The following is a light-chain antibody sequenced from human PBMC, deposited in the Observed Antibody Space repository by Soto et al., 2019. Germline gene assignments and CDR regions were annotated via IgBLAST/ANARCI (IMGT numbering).Light chain of an antibody. CDR1: QSVSASQ. V-gene: IGKV3-20*01. Sequence: PGERVTLSCRTSQSVSASQLAWYQQKPGQAPRLLIYGISKRAAGIPDRFTGSGSGTDFTLTIDGLEPEDFAVYYCQQYTQSLWTFGQGTKVDI. CDR3: QQYTQSLWT. CDR2: GIS. J-gene: IGKJ1*01.